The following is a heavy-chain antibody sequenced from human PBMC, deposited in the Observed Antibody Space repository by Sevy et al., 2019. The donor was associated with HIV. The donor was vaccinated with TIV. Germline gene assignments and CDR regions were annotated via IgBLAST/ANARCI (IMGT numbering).Heavy chain of an antibody. CDR1: GFNFNIYS. V-gene: IGHV3-23*01. CDR2: LSFGCGKI. CDR3: AREGCTRPHDY. Sequence: GGFLRLSCAVSGFNFNIYSMSWVRQAPGKGLEWVSTLSFGCGKINYADSVKGRFIISRDDSKNTLYLQMNSLRAEDTAVYLCAREGCTRPHDYWGQGTLVTVSS. D-gene: IGHD2-8*01. J-gene: IGHJ4*02.